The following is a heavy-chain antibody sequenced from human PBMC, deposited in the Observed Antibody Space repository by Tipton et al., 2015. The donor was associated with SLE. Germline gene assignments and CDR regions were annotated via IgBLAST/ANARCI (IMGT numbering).Heavy chain of an antibody. Sequence: TLSLTCTVSGGSIRSGVYYWSWIRQHPGKGLEWIGYINDSWATFYNPSLRSRSAISVDTSQNQFSLRLTSVTAADTAVYYCARHLGASFDFWGQGILVTVSS. V-gene: IGHV4-31*03. CDR1: GGSIRSGVYY. CDR2: INDSWAT. CDR3: ARHLGASFDF. J-gene: IGHJ4*02.